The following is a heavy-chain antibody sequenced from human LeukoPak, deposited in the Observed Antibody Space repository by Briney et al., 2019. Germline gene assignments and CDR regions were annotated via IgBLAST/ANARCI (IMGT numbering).Heavy chain of an antibody. CDR1: GYTFTGYY. D-gene: IGHD1-7*01. Sequence: GASVKVSCKASGYTFTGYYMHWVRQAPGQGLEWMGWINPNSGGTNYAQKFQGRVTMTRDTSISTAYMELSRLRSDDTAVYYCARREGTGTTWFHGRHDPFDYWGQGTLVTVSS. CDR2: INPNSGGT. CDR3: ARREGTGTTWFHGRHDPFDY. J-gene: IGHJ4*02. V-gene: IGHV1-2*02.